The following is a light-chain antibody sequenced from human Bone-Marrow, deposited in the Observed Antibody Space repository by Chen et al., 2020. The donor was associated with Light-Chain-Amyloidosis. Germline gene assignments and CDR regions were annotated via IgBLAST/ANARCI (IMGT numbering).Light chain of an antibody. J-gene: IGLJ3*02. CDR2: DDS. CDR1: NIGSTS. Sequence: SYVLTQPSSVSVAPGQTATIACGGNNIGSTSVHWYQQTPGQAPLLVVYDDSDRPSGIPERLSGADAGNTATRTISRVEAGDEADYYCQVWERSRNRPVFGGGTKLTVL. V-gene: IGLV3-21*02. CDR3: QVWERSRNRPV.